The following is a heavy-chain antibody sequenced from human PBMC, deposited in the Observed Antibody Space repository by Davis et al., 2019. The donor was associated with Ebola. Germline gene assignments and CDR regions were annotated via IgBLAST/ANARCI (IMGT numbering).Heavy chain of an antibody. CDR3: ASFGQLVESYYFDY. V-gene: IGHV1-2*06. CDR2: INPNSGGT. CDR1: GYTFSSYA. D-gene: IGHD1-1*01. J-gene: IGHJ4*02. Sequence: ASVKVSCKASGYTFSSYAMNWVRQAPGQGLEWMGRINPNSGGTNYAQKFQGRVTMTRDTSISTAYMELSRLRSDDTAVYYCASFGQLVESYYFDYWGQGTLVTVSS.